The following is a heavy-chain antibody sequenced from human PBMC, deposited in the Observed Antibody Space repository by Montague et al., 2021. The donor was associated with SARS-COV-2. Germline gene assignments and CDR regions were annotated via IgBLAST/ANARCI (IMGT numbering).Heavy chain of an antibody. V-gene: IGHV4-59*01. J-gene: IGHJ6*02. D-gene: IGHD3-10*01. Sequence: SETLSLTCSVPGTSIARYYWNWIRQPPGKELEWIGYISNSGSTYXSPSLKSRVTMSVDTSKNQMSLKLTSVTAADTAVYYCARGCLSYFGAGSHCSGVDVWGQRTTVTVSS. CDR3: ARGCLSYFGAGSHCSGVDV. CDR1: GTSIARYY. CDR2: ISNSGST.